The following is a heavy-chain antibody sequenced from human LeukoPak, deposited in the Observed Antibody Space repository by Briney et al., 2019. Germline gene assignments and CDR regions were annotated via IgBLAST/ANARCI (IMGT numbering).Heavy chain of an antibody. D-gene: IGHD5-18*01. Sequence: PSETLSLTCTVSGGSISSYYWSWIRQPPGKGLEWIGYIYYSGGTNYNPSLKSRVTISVDTSKNQFSLKLSSVTAADTAVYYCATVRRGYSYGYSFDYWGQGTLVTVSS. CDR3: ATVRRGYSYGYSFDY. CDR1: GGSISSYY. V-gene: IGHV4-59*08. CDR2: IYYSGGT. J-gene: IGHJ4*02.